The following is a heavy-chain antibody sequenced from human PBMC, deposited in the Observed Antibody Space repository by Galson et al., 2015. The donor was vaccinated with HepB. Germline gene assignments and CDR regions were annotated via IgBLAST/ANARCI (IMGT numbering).Heavy chain of an antibody. CDR2: IWYDGSNK. CDR1: GFTFSSYG. V-gene: IGHV3-33*08. Sequence: SLRLSCAASGFTFSSYGMHWVRQAPGKGLEWVAVIWYDGSNKYYADSVKGRFTISRDNSKNTLYLQMNSLRAEDTAVYYCARAGRAYCGGDCSYFDYWGQGTLVTVSS. J-gene: IGHJ4*02. D-gene: IGHD2-21*02. CDR3: ARAGRAYCGGDCSYFDY.